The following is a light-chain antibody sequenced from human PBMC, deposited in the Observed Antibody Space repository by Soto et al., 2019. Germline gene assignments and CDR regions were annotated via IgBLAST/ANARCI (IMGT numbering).Light chain of an antibody. CDR3: QQYNNWPPIT. CDR2: GTS. J-gene: IGKJ5*01. V-gene: IGKV3-15*01. Sequence: EIVLTQSPATLSVSPGERATLSCRASQSVGSNLAWYQQKPGQAPGLLIYGTSTRATGVPARFSGSGSGTEFTLTISSLQSEDFAVYYCQQYNNWPPITFGQGTRLEIK. CDR1: QSVGSN.